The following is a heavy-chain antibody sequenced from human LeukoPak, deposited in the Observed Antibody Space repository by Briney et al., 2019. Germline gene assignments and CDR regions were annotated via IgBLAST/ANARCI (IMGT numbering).Heavy chain of an antibody. D-gene: IGHD1-14*01. Sequence: SETLPLTCAVSGGSIRRYYYSWIRQPPREGLEWIGYIHTGGRTSYNPSLKSRITMAVATSKNRFSLRLTFVAAADTAVYYCARLGTGSNQNFYYCRDVWGKGAMVTVSS. J-gene: IGHJ6*03. V-gene: IGHV4-4*09. CDR2: IHTGGRT. CDR1: GGSIRRYY. CDR3: ARLGTGSNQNFYYCRDV.